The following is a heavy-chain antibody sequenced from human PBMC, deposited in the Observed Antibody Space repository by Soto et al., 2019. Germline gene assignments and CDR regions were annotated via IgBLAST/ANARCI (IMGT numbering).Heavy chain of an antibody. V-gene: IGHV3-72*01. J-gene: IGHJ4*01. D-gene: IGHD1-26*01. CDR1: GFTFSDHY. Sequence: EVQLVESGGGLVQPGGSQRLSCAASGFTFSDHYMDWVRQAPGKGLEWVGRIRNKANSYTTDYAASVKGRFTISRDDSKDSLYLQMHSLKTQDTAIYYCARDSGKGADFDYWGHGTLATVSS. CDR2: IRNKANSYTT. CDR3: ARDSGKGADFDY.